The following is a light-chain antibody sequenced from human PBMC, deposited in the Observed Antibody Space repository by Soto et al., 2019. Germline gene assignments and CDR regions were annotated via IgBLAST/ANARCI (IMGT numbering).Light chain of an antibody. J-gene: IGKJ3*01. CDR1: QSIGFY. V-gene: IGKV1-39*01. CDR2: DTS. Sequence: DIQMTQSPSSLSASVGDRVTITCRASQSIGFYLNWYQQKPGKAHKLLIYDTSSLQSGVPSRFRGSASGTDFTLTISSLQPEDFATYYCQQRITFGPGTKVDIK. CDR3: QQRIT.